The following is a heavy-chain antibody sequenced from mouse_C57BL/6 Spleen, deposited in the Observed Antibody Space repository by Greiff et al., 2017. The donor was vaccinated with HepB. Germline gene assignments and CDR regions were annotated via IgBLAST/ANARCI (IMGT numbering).Heavy chain of an antibody. Sequence: ESGPELVKPGASVKISCKASGYAFSSSWMNWVKQRPGKGLEWIGRIYPGDGDTNYNGKFKGKATPTADKSSSTAYMQLSSLTSEDSAVYFCARPGTTDYYAMDYWGQGTSVTVSS. CDR3: ARPGTTDYYAMDY. D-gene: IGHD1-1*01. CDR2: IYPGDGDT. CDR1: GYAFSSSW. J-gene: IGHJ4*01. V-gene: IGHV1-82*01.